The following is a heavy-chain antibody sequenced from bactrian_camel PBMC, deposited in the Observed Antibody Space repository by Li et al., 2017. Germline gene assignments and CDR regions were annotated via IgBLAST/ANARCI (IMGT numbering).Heavy chain of an antibody. CDR1: GDTYSSYC. Sequence: HVQLVESGGGSVQTGGSLRLPCVASGDTYSSYCIGWFRQAPGKERERVASIDPGGRTAYADSVKGRFTLSKDDANHALYLQMNSLKPEDTAMYYCEADPAPCTGSLIMEWEYHYMGQGTQVTVS. CDR3: EADPAPCTGSLIMEWEYHY. J-gene: IGHJ4*01. V-gene: IGHV3S53*01. CDR2: IDPGGRT. D-gene: IGHD8*01.